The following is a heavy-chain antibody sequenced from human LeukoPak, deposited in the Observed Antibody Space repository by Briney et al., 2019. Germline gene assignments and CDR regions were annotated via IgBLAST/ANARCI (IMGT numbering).Heavy chain of an antibody. CDR1: GGTFSSYA. Sequence: SVKVSCKASGGTFSSYAISWVRQAPGQGLEWMGGIIPLFGTANYAQKFQGRVTITADESTSTVYMELSSLRSEDTAVYYCARDPTLFIEYTSSSLFDYWGQGTLVTVSS. J-gene: IGHJ4*02. CDR3: ARDPTLFIEYTSSSLFDY. V-gene: IGHV1-69*13. D-gene: IGHD6-6*01. CDR2: IIPLFGTA.